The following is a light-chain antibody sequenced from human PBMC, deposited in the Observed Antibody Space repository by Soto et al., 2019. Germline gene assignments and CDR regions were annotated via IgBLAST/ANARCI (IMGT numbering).Light chain of an antibody. V-gene: IGLV2-14*03. Sequence: QSVLTQPASVSGSPGQSITISCTGTSSDVGGYNYVSWYQRHPGKAPKLMIFDVSNRPSGVSNRFSGSKSGNTASLTISGLQAEDEADYYCSSYTSSSTVFGGGTQLTVL. J-gene: IGLJ2*01. CDR2: DVS. CDR1: SSDVGGYNY. CDR3: SSYTSSSTV.